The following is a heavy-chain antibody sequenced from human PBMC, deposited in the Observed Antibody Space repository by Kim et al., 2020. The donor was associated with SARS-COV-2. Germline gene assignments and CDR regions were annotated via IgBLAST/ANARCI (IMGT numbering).Heavy chain of an antibody. Sequence: GGSLRLSCAASGFTFSSYAMHWVRQAPGKGLEWVAVISYDGSNKYYADSVKGRFTISRDNSKNTLYLQMNSLRAEDTAVYYCAREREGQQLVWGTFDYWGQGTLVTVSS. V-gene: IGHV3-30-3*01. J-gene: IGHJ4*02. D-gene: IGHD6-13*01. CDR3: AREREGQQLVWGTFDY. CDR2: ISYDGSNK. CDR1: GFTFSSYA.